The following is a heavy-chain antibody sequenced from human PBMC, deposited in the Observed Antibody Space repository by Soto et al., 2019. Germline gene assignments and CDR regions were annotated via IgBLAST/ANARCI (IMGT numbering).Heavy chain of an antibody. J-gene: IGHJ3*02. CDR2: ISYDGSNK. D-gene: IGHD6-19*01. CDR1: GFTFSSYG. CDR3: AKPSGKFAVADDAFDI. Sequence: GGSLRLSCAASGFTFSSYGMHWVRQAPGKGLEWVAVISYDGSNKYYADSVKGRFTISRDNSKNTLYLQMNSLRAEDTAVYYCAKPSGKFAVADDAFDIWGQGTMVTVSS. V-gene: IGHV3-30*18.